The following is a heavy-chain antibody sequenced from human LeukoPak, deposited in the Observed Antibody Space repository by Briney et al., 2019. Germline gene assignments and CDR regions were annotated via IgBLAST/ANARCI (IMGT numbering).Heavy chain of an antibody. V-gene: IGHV3-7*01. Sequence: GGSLRLSCAASVFSFSTYWLSWVRQAPGKGLEWVANINQDGTERYLADSVKGRFTISRDNGKNSVFLQMNSLRDEDTAVYYCTRTLAARSFYFDYWGRGTLVTVSS. D-gene: IGHD3-10*01. J-gene: IGHJ4*02. CDR1: VFSFSTYW. CDR3: TRTLAARSFYFDY. CDR2: INQDGTER.